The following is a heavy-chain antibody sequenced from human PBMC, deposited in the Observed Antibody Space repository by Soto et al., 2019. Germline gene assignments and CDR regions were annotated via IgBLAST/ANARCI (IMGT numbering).Heavy chain of an antibody. D-gene: IGHD5-12*01. Sequence: QPWGSLRLSCAASGFTFVSYGIRCVRHSPFKGLEWVAVISYDGSNKYYADSVKGRFTISRDNSKNTLYLQMNSLRAEDTAVYYCAKDRLEMATIGYFDYWGQGTLVTVSS. J-gene: IGHJ4*02. CDR2: ISYDGSNK. V-gene: IGHV3-30*18. CDR3: AKDRLEMATIGYFDY. CDR1: GFTFVSYG.